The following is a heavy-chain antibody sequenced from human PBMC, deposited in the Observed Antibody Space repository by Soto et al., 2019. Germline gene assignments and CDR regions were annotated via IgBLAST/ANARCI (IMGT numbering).Heavy chain of an antibody. Sequence: ASVKVSCKASGYTFTSYGISWVRQAPGQGLEWMGWISAYNGNTNYAQKLQGRVTMTTDTSTSTAYMELRSLRSDDTAVYYCARGRDEEVLRYFDWLLEFDDWGQGTLVTVSS. CDR2: ISAYNGNT. CDR3: ARGRDEEVLRYFDWLLEFDD. D-gene: IGHD3-9*01. CDR1: GYTFTSYG. J-gene: IGHJ4*02. V-gene: IGHV1-18*01.